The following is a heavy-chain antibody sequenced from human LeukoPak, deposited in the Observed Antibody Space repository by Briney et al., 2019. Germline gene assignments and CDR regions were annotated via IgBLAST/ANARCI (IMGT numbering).Heavy chain of an antibody. D-gene: IGHD3-22*01. Sequence: GGSLRLSCAASGFTFSSYWMSWVRQAPGKGLEWVANIKQDGGEKYYADSVKGRFTISRDNAKNSLYLQLNSLRAEDTAVYYCARTRITMIVGLASRFDYWGQGTLVTVSS. CDR2: IKQDGGEK. V-gene: IGHV3-7*01. J-gene: IGHJ4*02. CDR3: ARTRITMIVGLASRFDY. CDR1: GFTFSSYW.